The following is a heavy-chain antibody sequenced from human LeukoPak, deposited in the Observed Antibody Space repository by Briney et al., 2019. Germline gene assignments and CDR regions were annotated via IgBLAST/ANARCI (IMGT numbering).Heavy chain of an antibody. Sequence: PSETLSLTCTVSGHSISSGYYWGWVRQPPGKGLEWIGNIYNSGSTYYSPSLKSRVTISIDTSKNQFSLKLSSVTAADTAVYYCARGLVVAPYYFDYWGQGTLVTVSS. CDR2: IYNSGST. CDR3: ARGLVVAPYYFDY. CDR1: GHSISSGYY. D-gene: IGHD2-8*02. J-gene: IGHJ4*02. V-gene: IGHV4-38-2*02.